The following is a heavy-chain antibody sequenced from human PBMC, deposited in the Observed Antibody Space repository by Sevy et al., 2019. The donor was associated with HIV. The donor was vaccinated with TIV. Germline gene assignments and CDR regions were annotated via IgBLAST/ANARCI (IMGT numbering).Heavy chain of an antibody. CDR3: ARDRYYDSSGYYYVEGAFDI. CDR1: GFTFSSYA. J-gene: IGHJ3*02. CDR2: ISYDGSSK. D-gene: IGHD3-22*01. V-gene: IGHV3-30-3*01. Sequence: GGSLRLSCAASGFTFSSYAMHWVRQAPGKGLEWVAVISYDGSSKYYADSVKGRFTISRDNSKNTLYLQMNSLRAEDTAVYYSARDRYYDSSGYYYVEGAFDIWGQGTMVTVSS.